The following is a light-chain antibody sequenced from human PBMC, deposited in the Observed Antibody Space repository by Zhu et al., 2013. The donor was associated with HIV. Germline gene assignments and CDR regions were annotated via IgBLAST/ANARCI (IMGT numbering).Light chain of an antibody. CDR2: KAS. CDR3: QQYNSYPT. CDR1: QSISSY. Sequence: DIQMTQSPSSLSASVGDRVTITCRASQSISSYLNWYQQKPGKAPKLLIYKASSLESGVPSRFSGSGSGTESTLTISSLQPDDFATYYCQQYNSYPTFGQGTRLEIK. J-gene: IGKJ5*01. V-gene: IGKV1-5*03.